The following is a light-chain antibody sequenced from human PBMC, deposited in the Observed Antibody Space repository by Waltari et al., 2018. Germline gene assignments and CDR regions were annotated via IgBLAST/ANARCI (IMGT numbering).Light chain of an antibody. CDR2: AAS. V-gene: IGKV1-39*01. Sequence: DIQMTQSPSSLSASVGDRVTITCRASQRISSYLNWYQQKQGKAPNLLIYAASSLQSGVPSRFSGSGSGTDFTLTISSLQPEDFATYYCQQSYSTPQTFGQGTKVEIK. CDR3: QQSYSTPQT. J-gene: IGKJ1*01. CDR1: QRISSY.